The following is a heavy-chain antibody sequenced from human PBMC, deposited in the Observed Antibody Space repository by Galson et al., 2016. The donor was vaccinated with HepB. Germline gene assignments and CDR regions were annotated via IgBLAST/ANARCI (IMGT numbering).Heavy chain of an antibody. V-gene: IGHV4-59*01. CDR2: TYYSGGT. D-gene: IGHD2-2*02. J-gene: IGHJ6*02. CDR3: AIKQRYTKSASDTVHYMYGVDV. Sequence: LSLTCTVSGGSIDSYFWTWVRQPPGKGLEWIGYTYYSGGTSYNPSLKSRPTISVEPSKNHFSLRLTSVTAADTAVYYCAIKQRYTKSASDTVHYMYGVDVWGPGTTVTVSS. CDR1: GGSIDSYF.